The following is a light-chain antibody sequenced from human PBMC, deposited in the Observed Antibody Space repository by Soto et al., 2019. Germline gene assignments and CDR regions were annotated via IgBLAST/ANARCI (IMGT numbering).Light chain of an antibody. J-gene: IGKJ5*01. CDR2: DAS. Sequence: DIVLTQSPATLSLSPGESTTLSCRASQSVSIYLAWYQQQPGQAPRLLVYDASNRATGIPARFSGSGSGTDFTLTISSLEPEDFAVYYCQQRRNWPPTFGQGTRLEIK. CDR1: QSVSIY. CDR3: QQRRNWPPT. V-gene: IGKV3-11*01.